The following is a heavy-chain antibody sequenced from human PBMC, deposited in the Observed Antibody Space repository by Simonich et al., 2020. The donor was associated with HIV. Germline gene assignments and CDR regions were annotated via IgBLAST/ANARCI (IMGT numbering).Heavy chain of an antibody. CDR3: ARGFYQRLYYFDY. CDR1: GGSCSGYY. D-gene: IGHD2-2*01. J-gene: IGHJ4*02. V-gene: IGHV4-34*01. Sequence: QVQLQQWGAGLLKPSETLSLTCACYGGSCSGYYWSLIRQRPGKGLEWLGENNHSGRTNYNPSLKSRVTISVDTSKNQFSLKLSSVTAADTAVYYCARGFYQRLYYFDYWGQGTLVTVSS. CDR2: NNHSGRT.